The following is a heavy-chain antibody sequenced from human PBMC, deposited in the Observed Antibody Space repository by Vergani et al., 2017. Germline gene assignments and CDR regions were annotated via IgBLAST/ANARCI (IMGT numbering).Heavy chain of an antibody. V-gene: IGHV4-39*01. D-gene: IGHD6-19*01. Sequence: QLQLQESGPGLVKPSATLYLTCSVSGASIRSSNYYLGWIRQPPGKGLEWIASIYYSGSTYYNPSLKSRVTISVDTSKNQFSLKLSSVTAADTAVYFCARHSXVEWLVKLGWIDPWGQGILVTVSS. CDR2: IYYSGST. CDR1: GASIRSSNYY. CDR3: ARHSXVEWLVKLGWIDP. J-gene: IGHJ5*02.